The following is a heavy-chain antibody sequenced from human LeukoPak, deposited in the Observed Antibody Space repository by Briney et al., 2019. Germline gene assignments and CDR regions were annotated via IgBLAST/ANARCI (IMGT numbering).Heavy chain of an antibody. CDR3: ARDLSSGWYDYFDY. Sequence: PGGSLRLSCAASGFTFSSYSMNWVRQAPGKGLEWVSYISFSVNTKYYGDSVKGRFTISRDNAKNSLYLQMNSLRAEDTAVYYCARDLSSGWYDYFDYWGQGTLVTVSS. CDR2: ISFSVNTK. D-gene: IGHD6-19*01. J-gene: IGHJ4*02. V-gene: IGHV3-48*04. CDR1: GFTFSSYS.